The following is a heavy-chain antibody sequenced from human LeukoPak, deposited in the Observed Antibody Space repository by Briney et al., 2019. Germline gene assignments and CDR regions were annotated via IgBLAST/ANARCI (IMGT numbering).Heavy chain of an antibody. CDR1: GGSISSGDYY. Sequence: PSETLSLTCTVSGGSISSGDYYWSWIRQPPGKGLEWIGEINHSGSTNYNPSLKSRVTISVDTSKNQFSLKLSSVTAADTAVYYCAGGTSSYDFWSGYYTGCFDYWGQGTLVTVSS. D-gene: IGHD3-3*01. CDR3: AGGTSSYDFWSGYYTGCFDY. V-gene: IGHV4-39*07. J-gene: IGHJ4*02. CDR2: INHSGST.